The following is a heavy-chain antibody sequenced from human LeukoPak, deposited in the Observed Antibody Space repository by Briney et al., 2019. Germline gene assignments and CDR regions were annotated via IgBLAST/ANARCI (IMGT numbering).Heavy chain of an antibody. V-gene: IGHV3-23*01. Sequence: PGGSLRLSCAASGFTFSTYAMSWVRQAPGKGLEWVSAISGSGGNTYYADSVKGRFTISRDNSKNTLYLQMNSLRAEDTAVYYCATNQIYCSSTSCSPHAFDIWGQGTMVTVSS. D-gene: IGHD2-2*01. CDR2: ISGSGGNT. J-gene: IGHJ3*02. CDR3: ATNQIYCSSTSCSPHAFDI. CDR1: GFTFSTYA.